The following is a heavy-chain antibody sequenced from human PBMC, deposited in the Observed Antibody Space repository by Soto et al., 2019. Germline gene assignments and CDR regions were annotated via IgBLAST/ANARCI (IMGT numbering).Heavy chain of an antibody. CDR1: GGSISSYY. CDR3: ASQAIVATPYNWFDP. CDR2: IYYSGST. D-gene: IGHD5-12*01. V-gene: IGHV4-59*08. Sequence: SETLSLTCTVSGGSISSYYWSWIRQPPGKGLEWIGYIYYSGSTNYNPSLKSRVTISVDTSKNQFSLKLSSVTAADTAVYYCASQAIVATPYNWFDPWGQGTLVTVSS. J-gene: IGHJ5*02.